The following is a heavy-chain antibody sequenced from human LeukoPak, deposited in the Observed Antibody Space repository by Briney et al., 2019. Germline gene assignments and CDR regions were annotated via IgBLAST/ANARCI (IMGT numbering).Heavy chain of an antibody. CDR2: VSYDRSNE. CDR1: GFTFSSYG. J-gene: IGHJ4*02. V-gene: IGHV3-30*03. D-gene: IGHD5-24*01. Sequence: GGSLRLSCAASGFTFSSYGMHWVRQAPGKGLEWVAIVSYDRSNEYYADSVKGRFTISRDNSKNTLYLQMNSLRGEDTAIYYCTRVGYIDEGIDYWGQGTLVTVSS. CDR3: TRVGYIDEGIDY.